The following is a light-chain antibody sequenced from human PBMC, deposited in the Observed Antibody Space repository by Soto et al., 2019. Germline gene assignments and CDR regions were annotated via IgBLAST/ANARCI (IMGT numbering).Light chain of an antibody. J-gene: IGLJ2*01. CDR1: SSDVGGYNY. V-gene: IGLV2-14*01. Sequence: QSVLTQPASVSGSPGQSITISCTGTSSDVGGYNYVSWYQQPPGKAPKLMIYDVSNRPSGVSNRFSGSKSGNTASLTISGLQAEDEADYYCSSYTSSSVVFGGGTKVTVL. CDR3: SSYTSSSVV. CDR2: DVS.